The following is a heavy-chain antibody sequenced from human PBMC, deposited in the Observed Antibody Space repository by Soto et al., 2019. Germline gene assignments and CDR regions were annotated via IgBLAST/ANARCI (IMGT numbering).Heavy chain of an antibody. Sequence: QVQLHESGPGLVKPSQTLSLTCTVSGGSISSGGYYWSWIRQHPGKGLEWIGYIYYSGSTYYNPSLKSLVTVSVDTSKNQFSLKLSSVTAADTAVYYCARRNVGFGELLSHYLDYWGQGTLVTVSS. J-gene: IGHJ4*02. D-gene: IGHD3-10*01. CDR3: ARRNVGFGELLSHYLDY. CDR2: IYYSGST. V-gene: IGHV4-31*01. CDR1: GGSISSGGYY.